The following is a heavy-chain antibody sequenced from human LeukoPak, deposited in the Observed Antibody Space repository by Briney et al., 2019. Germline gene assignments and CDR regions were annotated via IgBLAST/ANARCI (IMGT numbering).Heavy chain of an antibody. V-gene: IGHV3-30*02. J-gene: IGHJ4*02. CDR1: GFTFSSYG. CDR3: AKGRITIFPLDY. Sequence: GGSLRLSCAASGFTFSSYGMHWVRQAPGKGLEWVAFIRYDGSNKYYADSVKGRFTISRDNSKNTLYLQMNSLRAEGTAVYYCAKGRITIFPLDYWGQGTLVTVSS. D-gene: IGHD3-9*01. CDR2: IRYDGSNK.